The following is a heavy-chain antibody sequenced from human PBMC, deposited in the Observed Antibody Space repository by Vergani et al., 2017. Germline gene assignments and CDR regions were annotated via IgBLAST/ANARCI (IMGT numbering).Heavy chain of an antibody. Sequence: QVQLVESGGGVVQPGRSLRLSCAASGFTFSSYAMHWVRQAPGKGLEWVAVISYDGSNKYYADSVKGRFTISRDNSKNTLYLQMNSLRAEDTAVYYCARDLRTGGGGYFDYWGQGTLVTVSS. V-gene: IGHV3-30-3*01. CDR2: ISYDGSNK. J-gene: IGHJ4*02. CDR3: ARDLRTGGGGYFDY. CDR1: GFTFSSYA. D-gene: IGHD3-16*01.